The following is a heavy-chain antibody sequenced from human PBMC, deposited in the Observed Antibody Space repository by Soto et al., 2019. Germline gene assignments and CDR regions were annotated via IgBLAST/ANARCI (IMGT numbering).Heavy chain of an antibody. J-gene: IGHJ6*02. CDR2: INSDGSST. Sequence: EVQLVESGGGLLQPGGSLRLSCAVSGSTFSNDWMHWVRQAPGKGLVSVSHINSDGSSTNYADFVKGRFTIARDNAKNTVYLQMNSLRAEDTAVYYCARDRSYSLDVWGQGTTVTVSS. CDR1: GSTFSNDW. V-gene: IGHV3-74*01. CDR3: ARDRSYSLDV.